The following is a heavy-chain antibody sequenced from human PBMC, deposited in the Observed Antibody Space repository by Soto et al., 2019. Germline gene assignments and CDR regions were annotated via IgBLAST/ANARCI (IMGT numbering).Heavy chain of an antibody. V-gene: IGHV3-72*01. CDR2: IRNKANSYAT. J-gene: IGHJ5*02. CDR3: ARVPLVAGAAAALGWFDP. D-gene: IGHD2-2*01. Sequence: EMQLVESGGGLVQPGGSLRLSCAASGFTFSDHYMDWVRQAPGKGLEWVGRIRNKANSYATEYAASVKGRFTISRDDSKNSLYLQMNSLRTEDTAVYYCARVPLVAGAAAALGWFDPWGQGTLVTVSS. CDR1: GFTFSDHY.